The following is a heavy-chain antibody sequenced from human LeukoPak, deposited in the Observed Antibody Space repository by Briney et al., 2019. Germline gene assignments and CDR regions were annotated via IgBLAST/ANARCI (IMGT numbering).Heavy chain of an antibody. V-gene: IGHV3-48*04. D-gene: IGHD2-2*01. CDR1: GLTFDTYW. CDR3: ARRYCSSTDCLFDY. CDR2: ISSGGSIK. J-gene: IGHJ4*02. Sequence: GGSLRLSCAASGLTFDTYWMTWVRQAPGKGLEWVSHISSGGSIKYYADSLKGRFTISRDNAKNSLYLQMNSLRAEDTAVYYCARRYCSSTDCLFDYWGQGTLVTVSS.